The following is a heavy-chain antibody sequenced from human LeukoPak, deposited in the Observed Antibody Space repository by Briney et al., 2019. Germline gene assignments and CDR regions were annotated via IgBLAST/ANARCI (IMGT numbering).Heavy chain of an antibody. J-gene: IGHJ3*02. CDR3: ARDWGYCSGGSCYRGAFDI. V-gene: IGHV4-38-2*02. CDR2: IYHSGST. D-gene: IGHD2-15*01. Sequence: SETLSLTCTVSGYSISSGYYWGWIRQSPGKGLEWIGSIYHSGSTYYNPSLKSRVTISVDTSKNQFSLKLSSVTAADTAVYYCARDWGYCSGGSCYRGAFDIWGQGTMVTVSS. CDR1: GYSISSGYY.